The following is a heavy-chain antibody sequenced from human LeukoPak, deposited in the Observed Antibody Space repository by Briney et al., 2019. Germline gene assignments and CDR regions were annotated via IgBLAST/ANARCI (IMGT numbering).Heavy chain of an antibody. CDR2: INHSGST. D-gene: IGHD6-13*01. CDR1: GGSFSGYY. Sequence: KPSETLSLTCAVYGGSFSGYYWSWIRQPPGKGLEWIGEINHSGSTNYNPSLKSRVTISVDTSKNQFSLKLSSVTAADTAVYYCARERGYSSSWGNNWFDPWGQGTLVTVSS. CDR3: ARERGYSSSWGNNWFDP. J-gene: IGHJ5*02. V-gene: IGHV4-34*01.